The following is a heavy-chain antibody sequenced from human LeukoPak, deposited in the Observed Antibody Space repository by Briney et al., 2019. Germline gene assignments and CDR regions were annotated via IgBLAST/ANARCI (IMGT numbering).Heavy chain of an antibody. J-gene: IGHJ4*02. CDR2: IGGSDGTT. CDR1: GFTFSGYS. CDR3: AMYLVRGRFDY. D-gene: IGHD3-10*01. Sequence: GGSLRLSCAASGFTFSGYSMNWVRQAPGKGLEWVSSIGGSDGTTSYADSVKGRFTISRDNSKNTLSLQMNSLRADDTAVYYCAMYLVRGRFDYWGQGTLVTVSS. V-gene: IGHV3-23*01.